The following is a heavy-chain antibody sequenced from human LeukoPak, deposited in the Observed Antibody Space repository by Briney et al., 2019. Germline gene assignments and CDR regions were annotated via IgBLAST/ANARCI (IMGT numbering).Heavy chain of an antibody. D-gene: IGHD3-10*01. V-gene: IGHV4-34*01. J-gene: IGHJ6*03. CDR2: INHSGST. CDR1: GYSISSGYY. Sequence: PSETLSLTCAVSGYSISSGYYWTWIRPPPGKGLEWIGEINHSGSTNYNPSLKSRVTISVDTSMNQFSLKLSSVTAADTAVYYCARLTKNDSGSFRFGKKKRGYMDVWGKGTTVTISS. CDR3: ARLTKNDSGSFRFGKKKRGYMDV.